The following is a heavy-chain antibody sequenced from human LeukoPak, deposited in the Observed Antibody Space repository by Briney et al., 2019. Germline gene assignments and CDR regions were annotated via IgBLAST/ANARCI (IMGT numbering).Heavy chain of an antibody. CDR2: ISSSSSYI. J-gene: IGHJ4*02. CDR3: ARGGYCSSTSCQTSGGGVFDY. CDR1: GFTFSSYS. D-gene: IGHD2-2*01. V-gene: IGHV3-21*01. Sequence: GGSLRLSCAASGFTFSSYSMNWVRQAPGKGLEWVSSISSSSSYIYYADSVKGRFTISRDNAKNSLYLQMNSLRAEDTAVYYYARGGYCSSTSCQTSGGGVFDYWGQGTLVTVSS.